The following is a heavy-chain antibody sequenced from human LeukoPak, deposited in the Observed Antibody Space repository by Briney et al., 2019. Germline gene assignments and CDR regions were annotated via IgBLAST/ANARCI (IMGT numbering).Heavy chain of an antibody. V-gene: IGHV4-4*07. Sequence: SETLSLTCTVSGGSISSYYWSWIRQPAGKGLEWIGRIYTSGSTNYNPSLKSRVTMSVDTSKNQFSLKLSSVTAADTAVYYCARDHTTVVTPSPWFDPWGQGTLVTVSS. CDR2: IYTSGST. CDR3: ARDHTTVVTPSPWFDP. D-gene: IGHD4-23*01. J-gene: IGHJ5*02. CDR1: GGSISSYY.